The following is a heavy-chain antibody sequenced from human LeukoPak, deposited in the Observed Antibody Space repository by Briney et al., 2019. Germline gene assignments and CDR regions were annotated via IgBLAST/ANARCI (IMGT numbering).Heavy chain of an antibody. CDR2: MSRGGTTI. J-gene: IGHJ4*02. CDR3: ARNLPGFDY. CDR1: GFSFSSHS. V-gene: IGHV3-21*04. Sequence: NPGGSLRLSCAASGFSFSSHSMNWFRQAPGKGLEWVSSMSRGGTTIYYADSVKGRFTISRDNAKNSLYLQMNSLRAEDTAMYYCARNLPGFDYWGQGTLVTVSS.